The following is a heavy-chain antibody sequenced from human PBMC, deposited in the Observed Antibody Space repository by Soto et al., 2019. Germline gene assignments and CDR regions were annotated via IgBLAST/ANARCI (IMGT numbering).Heavy chain of an antibody. CDR1: GGSISSGGYS. D-gene: IGHD5-12*01. CDR2: IYHSGST. CDR3: AREGVYGGYGIDY. J-gene: IGHJ4*02. V-gene: IGHV4-30-2*01. Sequence: SETLSLTCAVSGGSISSGGYSWSWIRQPPGKGLEWIGYIYHSGSTYYNPSLKSRVTISVDRSKNQFSLKLSSVTAADTAVYYCAREGVYGGYGIDYWGQGTLVTVSS.